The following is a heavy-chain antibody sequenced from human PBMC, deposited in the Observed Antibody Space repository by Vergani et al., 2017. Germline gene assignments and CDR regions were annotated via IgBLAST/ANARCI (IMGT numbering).Heavy chain of an antibody. D-gene: IGHD5-18*01. Sequence: QVQLVQSGAEVKKPGASVKVSCKASGYTFTSYYMHWVRQAPGQGLEWMGIINPSGGSTSYAQKFQGRVTMTRDTSTSTVYMELSSLRSEDTAVYYCARDLGYSYGTYYYGMDVWGQGTTVTVSS. J-gene: IGHJ6*02. CDR3: ARDLGYSYGTYYYGMDV. CDR1: GYTFTSYY. CDR2: INPSGGST. V-gene: IGHV1-46*01.